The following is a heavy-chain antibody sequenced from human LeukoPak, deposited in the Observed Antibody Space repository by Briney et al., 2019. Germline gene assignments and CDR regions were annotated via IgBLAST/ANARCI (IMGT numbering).Heavy chain of an antibody. V-gene: IGHV3-30-3*01. CDR1: GFTFSSHA. CDR2: ISYDGTNK. CDR3: ARERPGEHYFDY. Sequence: GRSLRLSCAASGFTFSSHAMHWVRQAPGKGLEWVAVISYDGTNKYYADSVKGRFTISRDNSKNTLYLQMNSLRAEDTAVYYCARERPGEHYFDYWGQGTLVTVLS. D-gene: IGHD1-1*01. J-gene: IGHJ4*02.